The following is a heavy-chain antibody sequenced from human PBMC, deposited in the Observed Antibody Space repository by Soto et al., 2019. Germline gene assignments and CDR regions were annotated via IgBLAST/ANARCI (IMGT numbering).Heavy chain of an antibody. CDR1: GGSISSSSYY. D-gene: IGHD1-26*01. V-gene: IGHV4-39*01. CDR2: IYYSGST. CDR3: AIINIVGATAIDY. J-gene: IGHJ4*02. Sequence: SETLSLTCTVSGGSISSSSYYWGWIRQPPGKGLEWIGSIYYSGSTYYNPSLKSRVTISVDTSKNQFSLKLSSVTAADTAVYYCAIINIVGATAIDYWGQGTLVTVSS.